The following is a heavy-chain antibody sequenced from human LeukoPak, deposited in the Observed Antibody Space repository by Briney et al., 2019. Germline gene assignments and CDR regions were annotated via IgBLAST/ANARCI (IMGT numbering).Heavy chain of an antibody. D-gene: IGHD3-3*01. CDR1: GASISSSDW. V-gene: IGHV4-4*02. CDR3: ARAPSGFLEWLSFDY. CDR2: IYYTGSR. Sequence: PSETLSLTCVVSGASISSSDWWSWVRQSPGKGLEWIGEIYYTGSRNYNPSLKSRVAMSVDTSKNQFSLELTSVTAADTAEYYCARAPSGFLEWLSFDYWGQGTLVTVSS. J-gene: IGHJ4*02.